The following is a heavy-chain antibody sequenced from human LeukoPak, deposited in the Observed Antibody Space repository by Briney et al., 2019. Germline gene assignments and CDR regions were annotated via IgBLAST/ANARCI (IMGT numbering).Heavy chain of an antibody. CDR2: IKQDGSEK. CDR1: GFTFSRYW. V-gene: IGHV3-7*01. CDR3: AKELTKGRHAFDI. J-gene: IGHJ3*02. Sequence: GGSLRLSCAASGFTFSRYWMSWVRQAPGKGLEWVANIKQDGSEKYYVESVKGRFTVSRDNARNSLYLQMNSLRAEDTAVYYCAKELTKGRHAFDIWGQGTMVTVSS. D-gene: IGHD1-14*01.